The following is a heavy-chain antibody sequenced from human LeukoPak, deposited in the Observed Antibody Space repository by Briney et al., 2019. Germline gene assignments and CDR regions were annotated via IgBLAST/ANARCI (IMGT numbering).Heavy chain of an antibody. V-gene: IGHV4-4*02. Sequence: SETLSLTCAVSGGSISSSNWWSWVRQPPGKGLEWIGEIYHSGSTNYNPSLKSRVAISVDTSKNQFSLNLRSATAADTAVYYCARGDILTGYSYWGQGTLVTVSS. CDR3: ARGDILTGYSY. CDR2: IYHSGST. D-gene: IGHD3-9*01. J-gene: IGHJ4*02. CDR1: GGSISSSNW.